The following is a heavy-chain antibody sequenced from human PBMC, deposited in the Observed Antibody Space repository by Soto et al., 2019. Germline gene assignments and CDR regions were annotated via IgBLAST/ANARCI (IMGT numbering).Heavy chain of an antibody. CDR1: GGSISSHGYY. Sequence: QLQLQESGPGLVKPSETLSLTCTVPGGSISSHGYYWGWIRQPPGKGLEWIGTIYYSGTTFYNPSLKGRVTISVDTSKNQLSLKLSSVTAADTAVYYCARHAGGVSQIDYWGQGTLVTVSS. D-gene: IGHD1-26*01. CDR3: ARHAGGVSQIDY. J-gene: IGHJ4*02. V-gene: IGHV4-39*01. CDR2: IYYSGTT.